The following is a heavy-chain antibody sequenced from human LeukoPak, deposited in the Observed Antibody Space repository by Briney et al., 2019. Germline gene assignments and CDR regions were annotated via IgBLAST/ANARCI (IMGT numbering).Heavy chain of an antibody. D-gene: IGHD6-19*01. CDR2: TYYRSKWYN. J-gene: IGHJ6*03. Sequence: SQTLSLTCAISGDSVSSNSAAWNWIRQSPSRGLEWLGRTYYRSKWYNDYAVSVKSRITINPDTSKNQFSLQLNSVTPEDTAVYYCARQREQWLVGYYYYYYYTDVWGKGTTVTVSS. V-gene: IGHV6-1*01. CDR1: GDSVSSNSAA. CDR3: ARQREQWLVGYYYYYYYTDV.